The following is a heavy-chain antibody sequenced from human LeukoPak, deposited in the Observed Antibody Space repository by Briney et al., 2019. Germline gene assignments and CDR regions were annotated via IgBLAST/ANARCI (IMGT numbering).Heavy chain of an antibody. CDR3: ARETRWDFDY. V-gene: IGHV3-48*03. D-gene: IGHD5-24*01. CDR1: GFTFDGYA. Sequence: GRSLRLSCAASGFTFDGYAMHWVRQAPGKGLEWIAFISSDGNSKYYADSVRGRFTISRDNAKNSLYLQMNSLRAEDTAVYYCARETRWDFDYWGQGALVSVSS. CDR2: ISSDGNSK. J-gene: IGHJ4*02.